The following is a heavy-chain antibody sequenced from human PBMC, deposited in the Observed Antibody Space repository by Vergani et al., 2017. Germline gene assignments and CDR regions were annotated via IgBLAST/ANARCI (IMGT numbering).Heavy chain of an antibody. J-gene: IGHJ5*02. CDR2: IYYSGST. CDR3: ARVDYGDYRGLEIANWFDP. CDR1: GGSISSYY. V-gene: IGHV4-59*01. D-gene: IGHD4-17*01. Sequence: QVQLQESGPGLVKPSETLSLTCTVSGGSISSYYWSWIRQPPGKGLEWIGYIYYSGSTNYNPSLKSRVTISEDTSKNQFCLKLRSVTDADTAVYYCARVDYGDYRGLEIANWFDPWGQGRLVTGSS.